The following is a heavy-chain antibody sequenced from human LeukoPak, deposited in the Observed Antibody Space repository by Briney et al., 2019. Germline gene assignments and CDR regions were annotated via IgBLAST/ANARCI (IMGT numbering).Heavy chain of an antibody. J-gene: IGHJ3*02. CDR3: ARHFPVLRFLEYAVNAFDI. CDR1: GGSISSYY. D-gene: IGHD3-3*01. CDR2: VYSSGST. V-gene: IGHV4-59*08. Sequence: SETLSLTCTVSGGSISSYYWSWIRQPPGKGLEWIGYVYSSGSTYYNPSLKSRVTISVDTSKNQFSLKLSSVTAADTAVYYCARHFPVLRFLEYAVNAFDIWGQGTMVTVSS.